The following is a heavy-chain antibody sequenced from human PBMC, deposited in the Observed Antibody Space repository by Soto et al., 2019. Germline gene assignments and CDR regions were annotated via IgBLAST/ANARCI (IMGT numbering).Heavy chain of an antibody. J-gene: IGHJ5*02. CDR1: GGSISSSSYY. D-gene: IGHD5-18*01. Sequence: PSETLSLTCTVSGGSISSSSYYWGWIRQPPGKGLEWIGSINYSGSTYYNPSLKSRVTISVDTSKNQFSLKLSSVTAADTAVYYCARGRGYSYGLDPWGQGTLVTVSS. CDR2: INYSGST. V-gene: IGHV4-39*01. CDR3: ARGRGYSYGLDP.